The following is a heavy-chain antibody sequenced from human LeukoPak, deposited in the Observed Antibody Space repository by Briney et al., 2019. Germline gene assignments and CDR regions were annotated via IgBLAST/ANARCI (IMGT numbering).Heavy chain of an antibody. CDR1: GGTFSSYA. CDR3: ATTYYYDSSGYFHFDY. J-gene: IGHJ4*02. V-gene: IGHV1-69*04. Sequence: ASVKVSCKASGGTFSSYAISWVRQAPGQGLEWMGRIIPILGIANYAQKFQGRVTITADKSTSTAYMELSSLRSEDTAVYYCATTYYYDSSGYFHFDYWGQGTLVTVFS. CDR2: IIPILGIA. D-gene: IGHD3-22*01.